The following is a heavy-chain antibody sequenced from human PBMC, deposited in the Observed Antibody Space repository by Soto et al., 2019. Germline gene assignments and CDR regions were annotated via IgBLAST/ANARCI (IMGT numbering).Heavy chain of an antibody. V-gene: IGHV4-59*01. D-gene: IGHD6-25*01. Sequence: QVQLQESGPGQVRPSETLSLTCTVSGGSMRSYYWSWIRQPPEKRPEWIGYIYYTGSTNLNPSLESRVTMSVDTSKNQFSMKLTSVTAADTAMYYCARVGSSGWHLDYWGQGALVTVSS. CDR3: ARVGSSGWHLDY. CDR1: GGSMRSYY. CDR2: IYYTGST. J-gene: IGHJ4*02.